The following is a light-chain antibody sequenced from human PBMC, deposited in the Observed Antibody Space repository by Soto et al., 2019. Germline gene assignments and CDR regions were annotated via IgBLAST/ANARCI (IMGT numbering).Light chain of an antibody. Sequence: IVLTQSPGTLSLSPGERATLSCRASHSFSSNQLAWYQQKPGQAPRLLIYGASNRATGTPDRFSGSGSGTDFTLTISRLEPEDFAVYYCQQYGSSPRTFGQGTKVAIK. CDR3: QQYGSSPRT. CDR1: HSFSSNQ. CDR2: GAS. J-gene: IGKJ1*01. V-gene: IGKV3-20*01.